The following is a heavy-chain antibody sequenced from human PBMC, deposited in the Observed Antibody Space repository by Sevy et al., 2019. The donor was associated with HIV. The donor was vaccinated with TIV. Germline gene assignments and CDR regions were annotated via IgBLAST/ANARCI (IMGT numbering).Heavy chain of an antibody. CDR1: GGSISSYY. Sequence: SETLSLTCTVSGGSISSYYWSWIRQPPGKGLEWIGYIYYSGSTNYNPSLKSRVTISVDTSKNQFSLKLSSVTAADTAVYYCARHHGFWGVDPWGQGTLVTVSS. V-gene: IGHV4-59*08. CDR3: ARHHGFWGVDP. D-gene: IGHD3-3*01. J-gene: IGHJ5*02. CDR2: IYYSGST.